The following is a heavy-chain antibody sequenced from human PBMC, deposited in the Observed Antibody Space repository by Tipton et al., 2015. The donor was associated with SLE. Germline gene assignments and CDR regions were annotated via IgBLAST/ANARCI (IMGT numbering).Heavy chain of an antibody. V-gene: IGHV4-34*01. J-gene: IGHJ4*02. CDR2: INHSGST. Sequence: LRLSCAVYGGSFSGYYWSWIRQPPGKGLEWIGEINHSGSTNYNPSLKSRVTISVDTSKNQFSLKLSSVTAADTAVYYCASGDYGDSWGQGTLVTVSS. CDR3: ASGDYGDS. CDR1: GGSFSGYY.